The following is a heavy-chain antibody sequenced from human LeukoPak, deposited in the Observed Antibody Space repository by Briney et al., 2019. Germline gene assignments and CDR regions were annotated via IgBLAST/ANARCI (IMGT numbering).Heavy chain of an antibody. Sequence: EASVKVSCKASGGTFSSYAISWVRQAPGQGLEWMGGIIPIFGTANYAQKFQGRVTITTGESTSTAYMELSSLRSEDTAVYYRARVGDSGYDSHYYYYMDVWGKGTTVTVSS. V-gene: IGHV1-69*05. CDR3: ARVGDSGYDSHYYYYMDV. CDR2: IIPIFGTA. D-gene: IGHD5-12*01. J-gene: IGHJ6*03. CDR1: GGTFSSYA.